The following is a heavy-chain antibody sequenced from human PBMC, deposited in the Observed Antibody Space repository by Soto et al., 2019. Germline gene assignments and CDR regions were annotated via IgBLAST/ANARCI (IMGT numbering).Heavy chain of an antibody. D-gene: IGHD6-19*01. J-gene: IGHJ3*02. CDR1: GFTFNIYA. V-gene: IGHV3-23*01. CDR3: AKDMSSGWHRDAFDI. Sequence: GGSLRLSCAASGFTFNIYAMSWFRQAPGKGLEWVSTVSGSGGSTYYAGSVKGRFTIFRDNSKNTLYLQMNSLRADDTAVYYCAKDMSSGWHRDAFDIWGQGTLVTVSS. CDR2: VSGSGGST.